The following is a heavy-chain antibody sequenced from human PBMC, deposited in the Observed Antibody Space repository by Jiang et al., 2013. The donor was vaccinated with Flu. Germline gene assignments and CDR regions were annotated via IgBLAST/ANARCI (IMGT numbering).Heavy chain of an antibody. V-gene: IGHV1-69*06. CDR1: GGTFSSYA. Sequence: SGAEVKKPGSSVKVSCKASGGTFSSYAISWVRQAPGQGLEWMGGIIPIFGTANYAQKFQGRVTITADKSTSTAYMELSSLRSEDTAVYYCASFVGYSGYDSYWYFDLWGRGTLVTVSS. D-gene: IGHD5-12*01. CDR2: IIPIFGTA. J-gene: IGHJ2*01. CDR3: ASFVGYSGYDSYWYFDL.